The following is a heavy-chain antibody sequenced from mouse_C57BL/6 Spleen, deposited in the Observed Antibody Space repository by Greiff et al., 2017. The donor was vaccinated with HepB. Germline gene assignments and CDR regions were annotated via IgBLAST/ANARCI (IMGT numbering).Heavy chain of an antibody. CDR1: GFTFSSYA. CDR2: ISDGGSYT. D-gene: IGHD3-2*02. V-gene: IGHV5-4*01. CDR3: ARDSSGLYAMDY. J-gene: IGHJ4*01. Sequence: EVQLQESGGGLVKPGGSLKLSCAASGFTFSSYAMSWVRQTPEKRLEWVATISDGGSYTYYPDNVKGRFTISRDNSKNNLYLQMSHLKSEDTAMYYCARDSSGLYAMDYWGQGTSVTVSS.